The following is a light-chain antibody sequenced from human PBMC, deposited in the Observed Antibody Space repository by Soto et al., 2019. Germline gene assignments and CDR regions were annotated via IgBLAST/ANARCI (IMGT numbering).Light chain of an antibody. V-gene: IGLV1-44*01. CDR2: GNS. Sequence: QSALTQPPSASGTPGQTVTISCPGTTSNIGRNTVNWYQQLPGRAPKLLIYGNSQGPSGVPDRFSASKPGTSASLAISGLRSEDEADYHCAAWDDTLNDLVFGGGTKGTVL. J-gene: IGLJ2*01. CDR3: AAWDDTLNDLV. CDR1: TSNIGRNT.